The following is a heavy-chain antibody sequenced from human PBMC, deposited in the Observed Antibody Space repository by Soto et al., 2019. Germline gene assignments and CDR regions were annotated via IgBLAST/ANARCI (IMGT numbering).Heavy chain of an antibody. V-gene: IGHV5-51*01. Sequence: PGESPKTSCSSPGTNYWIAWVRQRPGKGREGLGIIYPGDSDTRYRPPFQGQVTTSAHKSINTPYLRWSTLKASDSGIYFCARGYCSFWSGPLDDWGQGTPVTVSS. CDR1: GTNYW. J-gene: IGHJ4*02. D-gene: IGHD6-19*01. CDR2: IYPGDSDT. CDR3: ARGYCSFWSGPLDD.